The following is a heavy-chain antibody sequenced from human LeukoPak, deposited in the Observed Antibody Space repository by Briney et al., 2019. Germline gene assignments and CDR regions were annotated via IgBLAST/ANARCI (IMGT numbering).Heavy chain of an antibody. Sequence: SQTLSLTCAISGDSVSSNSAAWNWIRQSPSRGLEWLGRTYYRSKWKKDYAISVKSRITINPDTSKNQFSLQLNSVTPEDTAVYYCAGEGGMAEAAFDIWGQGTMVTVSS. V-gene: IGHV6-1*01. D-gene: IGHD6-13*01. CDR2: TYYRSKWKK. J-gene: IGHJ3*02. CDR1: GDSVSSNSAA. CDR3: AGEGGMAEAAFDI.